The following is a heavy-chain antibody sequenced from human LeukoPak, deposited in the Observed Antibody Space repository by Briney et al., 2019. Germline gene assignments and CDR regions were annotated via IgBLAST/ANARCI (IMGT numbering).Heavy chain of an antibody. D-gene: IGHD3-10*01. CDR1: GFTFSSYW. V-gene: IGHV3-7*01. CDR2: IKQDGSEK. Sequence: PGGSPRLSCAASGFTFSSYWMSWVRQAPGKGLEWVANIKQDGSEKYYVDSVKGRFTISRDNAKNSLYLQMNSLRAEDTAVYYCARGSHGSTSYYFDYWGQGTLVTVSS. CDR3: ARGSHGSTSYYFDY. J-gene: IGHJ4*02.